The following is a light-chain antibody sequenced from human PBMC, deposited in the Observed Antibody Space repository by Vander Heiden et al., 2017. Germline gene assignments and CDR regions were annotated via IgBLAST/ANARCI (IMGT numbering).Light chain of an antibody. CDR1: QSGSSSY. Sequence: DIVLTQPPATLSLSPAETATLSCGGSQSGSSSYLAWYQQKPGLAPMLLIYDASSRATGIPDRCSGSGSGTDFTLTISRLEPEDFAVYYCQQYGSSPITFGQGTRLEIK. J-gene: IGKJ5*01. V-gene: IGKV3D-20*01. CDR2: DAS. CDR3: QQYGSSPIT.